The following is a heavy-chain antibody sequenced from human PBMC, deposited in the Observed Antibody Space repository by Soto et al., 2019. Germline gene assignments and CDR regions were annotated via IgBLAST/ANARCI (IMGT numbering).Heavy chain of an antibody. D-gene: IGHD3-16*01. V-gene: IGHV3-23*01. Sequence: GGSLRLSCAASGFKFSNYAMSWVRQAPGKGLEWVSLISATGGGTYYADSVKGRFTISRDNSHNTLYLQVHSLTAEDTAVYYCAKDRRAGGNTAFYFDFWGQGAQVTVSS. CDR3: AKDRRAGGNTAFYFDF. CDR1: GFKFSNYA. J-gene: IGHJ4*02. CDR2: ISATGGGT.